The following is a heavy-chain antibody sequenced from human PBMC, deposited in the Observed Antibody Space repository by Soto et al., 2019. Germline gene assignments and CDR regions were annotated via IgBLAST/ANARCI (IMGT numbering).Heavy chain of an antibody. Sequence: ASVKVSGKASGYTFITYAVHWVRQAPGQRLEWMGRIDAGNGNTRYSQKFQGRVTITRDTSASTVYMELSSLNSEDTAVFYCARDRHYYDSSGSSYYFDYWGQGTRVTVSS. CDR2: IDAGNGNT. D-gene: IGHD3-22*01. CDR3: ARDRHYYDSSGSSYYFDY. J-gene: IGHJ4*02. CDR1: GYTFITYA. V-gene: IGHV1-3*01.